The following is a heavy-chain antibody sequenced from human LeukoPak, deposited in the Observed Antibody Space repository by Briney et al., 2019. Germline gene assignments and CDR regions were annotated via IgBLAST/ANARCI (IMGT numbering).Heavy chain of an antibody. Sequence: ASVKVSCKASGYTFTGYYMHWMRQAPGQGLEWMGWINPNSGGTNYAQKFQGRVTMTRDTSISTAYMELSRLRSDDTAVYYCARESAYSTRKKQFDYWGQGTLVTVSS. CDR2: INPNSGGT. CDR1: GYTFTGYY. J-gene: IGHJ4*02. D-gene: IGHD5-12*01. V-gene: IGHV1-2*02. CDR3: ARESAYSTRKKQFDY.